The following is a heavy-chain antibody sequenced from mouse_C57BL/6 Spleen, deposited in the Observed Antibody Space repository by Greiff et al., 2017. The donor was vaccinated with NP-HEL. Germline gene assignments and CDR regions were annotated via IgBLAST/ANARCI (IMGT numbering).Heavy chain of an antibody. CDR3: AREGAGTGAMDY. D-gene: IGHD4-1*01. V-gene: IGHV5-16*01. CDR2: INYDGSST. J-gene: IGHJ4*01. Sequence: EVKLVESEGGLVQPGSSMKLSCTASGFTFSDYYMAWVRQVPEKGLEWVANINYDGSSTYYLDSLKSRFIISRDNAKNILYLQMSSLKSEDTATYYCAREGAGTGAMDYWGQGTSVTVSS. CDR1: GFTFSDYY.